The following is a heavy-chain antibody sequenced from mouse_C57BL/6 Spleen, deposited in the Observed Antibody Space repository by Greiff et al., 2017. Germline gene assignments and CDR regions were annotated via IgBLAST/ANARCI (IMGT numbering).Heavy chain of an antibody. CDR1: GYAFSSYW. CDR3: ARSLRLYAMDY. D-gene: IGHD3-2*02. Sequence: QVHVKQSGAELVKPGASVKISCKASGYAFSSYWMNWVKQRPGKGLEWIGQIYPGDGDTNYNGKFKGKATLTADKSSSTAYMQLSSLTSEDSAVYFCARSLRLYAMDYWGQGTSVTVSS. J-gene: IGHJ4*01. CDR2: IYPGDGDT. V-gene: IGHV1-80*01.